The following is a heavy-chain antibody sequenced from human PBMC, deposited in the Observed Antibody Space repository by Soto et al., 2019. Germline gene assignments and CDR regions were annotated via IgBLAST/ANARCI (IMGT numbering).Heavy chain of an antibody. CDR2: IIPIFGTA. CDR1: GGTFSSYA. V-gene: IGHV1-69*12. Sequence: QVQLVQSGAEVKKPGSSVKVSCKASGGTFSSYAISWVRQAPGQGLEWMGGIIPIFGTANYAQKFQGRVTRTADESTSTAYMELSSRRSEDTAVYYCARGVGQLVGGDYSSGMDVWGQGTTVTVSS. D-gene: IGHD6-6*01. J-gene: IGHJ6*02. CDR3: ARGVGQLVGGDYSSGMDV.